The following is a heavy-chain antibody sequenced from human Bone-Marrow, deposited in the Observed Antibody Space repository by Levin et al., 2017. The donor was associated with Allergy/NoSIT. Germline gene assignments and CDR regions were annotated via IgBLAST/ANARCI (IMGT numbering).Heavy chain of an antibody. CDR2: IYPGDSDT. J-gene: IGHJ4*02. D-gene: IGHD2-2*01. CDR3: ARRQRKDDQINGHTAVAVDY. V-gene: IGHV5-51*01. Sequence: PGGSLRLSCTGSGYSFSSYWIGWVRQMPGKGLEWMGTIYPGDSDTRYSPSFQGRVSISADKSINTAYLQWTTLKASDTAMYYCARRQRKDDQINGHTAVAVDYWGQGTLVTVSS. CDR1: GYSFSSYW.